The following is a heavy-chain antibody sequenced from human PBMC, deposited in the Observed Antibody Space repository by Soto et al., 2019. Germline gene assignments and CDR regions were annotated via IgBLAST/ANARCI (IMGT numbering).Heavy chain of an antibody. CDR1: GFTFSNFV. D-gene: IGHD3-3*01. CDR2: ISYDGSQK. V-gene: IGHV3-30-3*01. Sequence: QVQLVESGGGVVQPGRSLRVSCSASGFTFSNFVMHWVRQGPGKGLEWVATISYDGSQKHYADSVKGRFTISRDNSNKTLFLNMNSLRAEDTAVYYCAAMHYNFWSGSVDYWGQGIEVTVSS. J-gene: IGHJ4*02. CDR3: AAMHYNFWSGSVDY.